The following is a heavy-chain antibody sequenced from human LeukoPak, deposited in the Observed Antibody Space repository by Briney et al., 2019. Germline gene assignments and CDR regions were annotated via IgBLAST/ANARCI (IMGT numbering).Heavy chain of an antibody. D-gene: IGHD1-26*01. J-gene: IGHJ4*02. CDR1: GFSFSGNN. Sequence: PGGSLRLSCAASGFSFSGNNMGWVRQAPGKGLEWVSVMCRGGDMYYADSVKGRFTISRDSSRNSLYLQMNSLRAEDTAVYYCARARLGAAYSGRYYFDYGGQGTLVTVSS. V-gene: IGHV3-66*01. CDR3: ARARLGAAYSGRYYFDY. CDR2: MCRGGDM.